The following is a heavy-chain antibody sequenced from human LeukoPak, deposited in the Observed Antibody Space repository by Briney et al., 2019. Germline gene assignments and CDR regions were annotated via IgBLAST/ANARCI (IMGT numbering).Heavy chain of an antibody. CDR1: GGSFSGYY. Sequence: SETLSLTCAVYGGSFSGYYWSWIRQPPGKGLEWNGEINHSGSTNYNPSLKSRVTISVDTSKNQFSLTLSSVTAADTAVYYCARAPRITMVRGVPSGYYYYGMDVWSQGTTVTVSS. D-gene: IGHD3-10*01. CDR3: ARAPRITMVRGVPSGYYYYGMDV. CDR2: INHSGST. V-gene: IGHV4-34*01. J-gene: IGHJ6*02.